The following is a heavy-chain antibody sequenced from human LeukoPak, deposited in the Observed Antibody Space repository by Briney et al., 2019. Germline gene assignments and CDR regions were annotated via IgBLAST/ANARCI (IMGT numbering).Heavy chain of an antibody. CDR3: ARGISGGFDI. D-gene: IGHD2-21*01. CDR2: IIPNSGAT. J-gene: IGHJ3*02. V-gene: IGHV1-2*06. CDR1: GYIFTAYD. Sequence: ASVKVSCKASGYIFTAYDLHWVRQAPGQGLEWMGRIIPNSGATNYAQNFQGRVTLARDTSISTAYMELSRLSPDDTAVYYCARGISGGFDIWGQGTMVTVSS.